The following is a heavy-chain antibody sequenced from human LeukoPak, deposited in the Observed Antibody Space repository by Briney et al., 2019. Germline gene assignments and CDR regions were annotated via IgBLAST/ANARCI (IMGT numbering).Heavy chain of an antibody. CDR2: ISSDGNRA. Sequence: GGSLRLSCSASGFTFSSYSMHWVRQAPGKGLDYVSAISSDGNRAYYGDSVKGRFIISRDNSKNTLYLQMSSLRAEGTAVYYCVKGSGTGWYGYWGQGTLVTVSS. D-gene: IGHD6-19*01. CDR3: VKGSGTGWYGY. V-gene: IGHV3-64D*08. CDR1: GFTFSSYS. J-gene: IGHJ4*02.